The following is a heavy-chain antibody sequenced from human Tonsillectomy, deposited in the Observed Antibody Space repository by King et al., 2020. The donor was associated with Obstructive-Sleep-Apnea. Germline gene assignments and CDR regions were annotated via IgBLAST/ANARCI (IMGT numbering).Heavy chain of an antibody. V-gene: IGHV5-51*01. J-gene: IGHJ2*01. Sequence: VQLVESGAEVKEPGESLKISCKGSGYSFPTYWIGWVRQMPGKGLEWMGIIYPGDSDTRYSPSFQGQVTISADKSIRTAYLQWIRLKASDTAMYYCARGGSKKPRWYFDLWGCGTLVTVSS. D-gene: IGHD2-2*01. CDR1: GYSFPTYW. CDR3: ARGGSKKPRWYFDL. CDR2: IYPGDSDT.